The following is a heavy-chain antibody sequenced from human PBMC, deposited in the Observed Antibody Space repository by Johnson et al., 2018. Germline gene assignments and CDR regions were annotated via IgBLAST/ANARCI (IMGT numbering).Heavy chain of an antibody. CDR2: IIGMFGTA. CDR1: GYTFTRYA. Sequence: VQLVESGAEVRKPGASVKVSCKASGYTFTRYAIQWVRQAPGQGLEWMGGIIGMFGTAHYAQKFQGRVTITADEFTSTAYMELSSLTSEDTGVYYCARSAYYYHTGYFQHWGQGTLVTVSS. J-gene: IGHJ1*01. CDR3: ARSAYYYHTGYFQH. D-gene: IGHD3-22*01. V-gene: IGHV1-69*01.